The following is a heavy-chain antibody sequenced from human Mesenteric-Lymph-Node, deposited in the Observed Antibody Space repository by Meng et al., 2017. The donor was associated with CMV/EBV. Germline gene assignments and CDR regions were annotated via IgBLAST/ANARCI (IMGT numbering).Heavy chain of an antibody. CDR2: ISASVGST. CDR3: ATDIVVVPAAISQH. D-gene: IGHD2-2*01. J-gene: IGHJ1*01. Sequence: GESLKISCAASGFTFSSYAMSWVRQAPGKGLEWVSAISASVGSTYYADSVKGRFTISRDNSKNTLYLQMNSLRAEDTAVYYCATDIVVVPAAISQHWGQGTLVTVSS. V-gene: IGHV3-23*01. CDR1: GFTFSSYA.